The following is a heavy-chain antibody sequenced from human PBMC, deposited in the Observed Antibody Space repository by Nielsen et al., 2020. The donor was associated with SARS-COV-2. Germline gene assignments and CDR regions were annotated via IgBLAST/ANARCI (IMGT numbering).Heavy chain of an antibody. CDR1: GYTFTSYD. CDR2: MNPNSGNT. J-gene: IGHJ5*02. CDR3: ARGTDYYGSGSQRNGDWFDP. Sequence: ASVKVSCKASGYTFTSYDINWVRQATGQGLEWMGWMNPNSGNTGYAQKFQGRVTMTRNTSISTAYMELSSLRSEDTAVYYCARGTDYYGSGSQRNGDWFDPWGQGTLVTVSS. V-gene: IGHV1-8*01. D-gene: IGHD3-10*01.